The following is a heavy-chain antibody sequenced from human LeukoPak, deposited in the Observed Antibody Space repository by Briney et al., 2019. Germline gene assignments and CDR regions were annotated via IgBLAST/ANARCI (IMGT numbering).Heavy chain of an antibody. CDR1: VLTFSRDA. D-gene: IGHD6-13*01. V-gene: IGHV3-23*01. CDR3: AKDQFSSIWYDWFDP. CDR2: ISGSGGST. J-gene: IGHJ5*02. Sequence: GGSLRLSCAASVLTFSRDAMSGVRQAPGKGLEWVSAISGSGGSTYYADSVKGRFTISRDNSKNTLYLQMNSLRAEDTAVYYCAKDQFSSIWYDWFDPWGQGTLVTVSS.